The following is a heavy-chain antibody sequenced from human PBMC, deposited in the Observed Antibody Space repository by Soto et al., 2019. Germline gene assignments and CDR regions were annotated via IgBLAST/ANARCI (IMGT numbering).Heavy chain of an antibody. CDR1: GDRVSSNTAS. D-gene: IGHD5-12*01. J-gene: IGHJ5*02. CDR3: AKGDNLGPKTGYAFDP. CDR2: TYFRYKWYS. V-gene: IGHV6-1*01. Sequence: SQTLSLTRALSGDRVSSNTASWNWIRQSPTRGLEWLGRTYFRYKWYSDYADSVKSRIIINPDTSNNQSSLQLNSATPEDTAVYFCAKGDNLGPKTGYAFDPWGQGIMVTVSS.